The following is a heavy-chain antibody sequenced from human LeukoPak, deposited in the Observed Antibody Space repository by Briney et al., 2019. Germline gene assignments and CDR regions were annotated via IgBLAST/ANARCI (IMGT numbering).Heavy chain of an antibody. CDR1: GGSISSSSYY. V-gene: IGHV4-39*07. J-gene: IGHJ4*02. CDR3: ARVNGSGSYRPFDY. CDR2: IYYSGST. D-gene: IGHD3-10*01. Sequence: PSETLSLTCTVSGGSISSSSYYWGWIRQPPGKGLEWIGSIYYSGSTYYNPSLKSRVTISIDTSKNQFSLKLSSVTAADTAVYYCARVNGSGSYRPFDYWGQGTLVTVSS.